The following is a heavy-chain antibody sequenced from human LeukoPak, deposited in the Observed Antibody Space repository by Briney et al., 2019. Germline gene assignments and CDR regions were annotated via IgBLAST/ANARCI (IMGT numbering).Heavy chain of an antibody. Sequence: PGGSLRLSCAASGFTFDDYAMHRVRQAPGKGLEWVSGISWNSGSIGYADSVKGRFTISRDNAKNSLYLQMNSLRAEDTAVYYCARVPSSGWSPLDYWGQGTLVTVSS. J-gene: IGHJ4*02. CDR2: ISWNSGSI. CDR1: GFTFDDYA. CDR3: ARVPSSGWSPLDY. V-gene: IGHV3-9*01. D-gene: IGHD6-19*01.